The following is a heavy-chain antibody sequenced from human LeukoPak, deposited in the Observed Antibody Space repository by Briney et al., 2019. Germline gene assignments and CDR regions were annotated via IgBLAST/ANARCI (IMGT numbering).Heavy chain of an antibody. V-gene: IGHV3-23*01. Sequence: PGGSLRLSCTASGFTFSTYAMAWVRQAPGKGLEWASGIGNSGVKTYYADSVKGRFTISRDNFKNTLYLQMNSLRAEDTALYYCAKERSGGWPFNSWGQGTLVIVSS. J-gene: IGHJ4*02. D-gene: IGHD6-19*01. CDR3: AKERSGGWPFNS. CDR1: GFTFSTYA. CDR2: IGNSGVKT.